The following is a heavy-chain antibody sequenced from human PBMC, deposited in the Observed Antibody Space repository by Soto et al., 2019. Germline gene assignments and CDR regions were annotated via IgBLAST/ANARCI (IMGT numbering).Heavy chain of an antibody. CDR1: GFTFSSYT. Sequence: EVQLLESGGGLVQPGGSPRLSCAASGFTFSSYTMSWVRQGPGKGLEWVSGISSSGGSTVYADSVKGRFTISRDNFKNTLYLQMNSLRAEDTAVYYCAKGWGDYWGQGTPVTVSP. CDR3: AKGWGDY. J-gene: IGHJ4*02. D-gene: IGHD7-27*01. CDR2: ISSSGGST. V-gene: IGHV3-23*01.